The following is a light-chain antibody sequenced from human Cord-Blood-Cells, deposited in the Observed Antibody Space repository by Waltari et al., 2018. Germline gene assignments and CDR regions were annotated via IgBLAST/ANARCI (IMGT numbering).Light chain of an antibody. Sequence: EIVMTQFPLFLPVTPGDQASISCRSSQSPLHSNGYNYLAWYLQKPGQSPQLLIYLCSNRASGVPDRFSGSGSGTEFTLKISRVEAEDVGVYYCMQALQTPYTFGQGTKLEIK. CDR2: LCS. CDR3: MQALQTPYT. CDR1: QSPLHSNGYNY. J-gene: IGKJ2*01. V-gene: IGKV2-28*01.